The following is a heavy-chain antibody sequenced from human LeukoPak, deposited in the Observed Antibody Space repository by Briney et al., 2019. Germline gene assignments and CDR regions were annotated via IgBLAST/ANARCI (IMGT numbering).Heavy chain of an antibody. CDR3: SRIYPPM. J-gene: IGHJ4*02. CDR1: GFTFSSYA. D-gene: IGHD2-2*01. CDR2: ISSDGSST. V-gene: IGHV3-74*01. Sequence: GGSLRLSCAASGFTFSSYAMSWVRQGPGKGLVWVSRISSDGSSTNYADSVKGRFTISRDNAKNTLYLQMNSLRVEDTAVYYCSRIYPPMWGQGILVTVSS.